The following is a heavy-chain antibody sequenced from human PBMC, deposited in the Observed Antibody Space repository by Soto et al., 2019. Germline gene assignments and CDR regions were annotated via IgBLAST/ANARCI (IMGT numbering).Heavy chain of an antibody. CDR2: INSDGSST. J-gene: IGHJ4*02. V-gene: IGHV3-74*01. CDR1: GFTFSSYW. D-gene: IGHD2-21*02. CDR3: ASHIVVVTATRSVDY. Sequence: EVQLVESGGGLVQPGGSLRLSCAASGFTFSSYWMHWVRQAPGKGLVWVSRINSDGSSTYYADSVKGRLTISRDNAKNTLYLQMNSLRAEDTAVYYCASHIVVVTATRSVDYWGQGTLVTVSS.